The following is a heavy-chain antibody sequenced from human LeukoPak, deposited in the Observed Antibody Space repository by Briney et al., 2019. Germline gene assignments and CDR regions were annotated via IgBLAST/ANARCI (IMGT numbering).Heavy chain of an antibody. J-gene: IGHJ4*02. CDR3: ARDRGRSGSYVFDY. D-gene: IGHD1-26*01. Sequence: PGGSLRLSCAASGITFSSYAMHWVRQAPGKGLEWVAVISYDGSNKYYADSVEGRFTISRDNSKNTLYLQMNSLRAEDTAVYYCARDRGRSGSYVFDYWGQGTLVTVSS. CDR1: GITFSSYA. V-gene: IGHV3-30-3*01. CDR2: ISYDGSNK.